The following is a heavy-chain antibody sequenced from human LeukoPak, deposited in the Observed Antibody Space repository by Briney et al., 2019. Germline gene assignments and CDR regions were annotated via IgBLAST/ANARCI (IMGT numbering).Heavy chain of an antibody. Sequence: SETLSLTCTVSGGSISSYYWSWIRQPPGKGLEWIGYIYYSGTTNYNPSLRSRVTISVDTSKNQFSLKLGSVTAADTAVYYCARTNPGGSADYWGQGTLVTVSS. D-gene: IGHD1-26*01. CDR1: GGSISSYY. V-gene: IGHV4-59*01. CDR2: IYYSGTT. CDR3: ARTNPGGSADY. J-gene: IGHJ4*02.